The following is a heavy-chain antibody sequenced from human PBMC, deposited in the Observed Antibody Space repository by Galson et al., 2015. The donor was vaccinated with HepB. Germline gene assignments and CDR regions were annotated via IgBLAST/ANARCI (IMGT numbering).Heavy chain of an antibody. Sequence: QSGAEVXXXGESLXXSCKGXGYSFTTYWIGXXXXMPGKGLEWMGIIYPGDSETRYSPSFQGQVTISADKSISTAYLQWSSLKASDTAMYYCAKLRGGKFPPYXXXGMXXXGXXXTVTVSS. CDR1: GYSFTTYW. CDR3: AKLRGGKFPPYXXXGMXX. J-gene: IGHJ6*02. CDR2: IYPGDSET. D-gene: IGHD4-23*01. V-gene: IGHV5-51*01.